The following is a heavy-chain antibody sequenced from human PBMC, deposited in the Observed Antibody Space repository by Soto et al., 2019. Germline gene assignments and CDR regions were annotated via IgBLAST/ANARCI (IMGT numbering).Heavy chain of an antibody. Sequence: ASVKVSCKASGYTFTGYYMHWVRQAPGQGLEWMGWINPNSGGTNYAQKFQGWVTMTRDPSISTAYMELSRLRSDDTAVYYCARATGYSYGYYYGMDVWGQGTTVTVSS. D-gene: IGHD5-18*01. CDR2: INPNSGGT. V-gene: IGHV1-2*04. CDR1: GYTFTGYY. CDR3: ARATGYSYGYYYGMDV. J-gene: IGHJ6*02.